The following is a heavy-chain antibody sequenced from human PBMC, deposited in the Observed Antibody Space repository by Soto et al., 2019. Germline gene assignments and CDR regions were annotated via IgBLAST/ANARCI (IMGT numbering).Heavy chain of an antibody. J-gene: IGHJ2*01. CDR2: IWYDGSNK. V-gene: IGHV3-33*03. D-gene: IGHD2-15*01. CDR3: FFQAEDGIRDTVPVSAFLLNRSSDL. Sequence: KGLEWVGVIWYDGSNKYDAESVKGRLTISRDNSKNTLYLQMNSLRAEDTAVYYFFFQAEDGIRDTVPVSAFLLNRSSDL.